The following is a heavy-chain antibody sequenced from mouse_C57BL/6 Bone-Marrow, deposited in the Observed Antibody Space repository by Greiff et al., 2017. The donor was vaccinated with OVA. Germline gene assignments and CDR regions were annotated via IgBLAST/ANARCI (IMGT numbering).Heavy chain of an antibody. CDR2: INPNNGGT. Sequence: EVQLPQSGPELVKPGASVKISCKASGYTFTDYYMNWVKQSHGKSLEWIGDINPNNGGTSYNQKFKGKATLTVDKSSSTAYMELRSLTSEDSAVYYCARSGGPAYWGQGTLVTVSA. D-gene: IGHD3-1*01. J-gene: IGHJ3*01. CDR3: ARSGGPAY. V-gene: IGHV1-26*01. CDR1: GYTFTDYY.